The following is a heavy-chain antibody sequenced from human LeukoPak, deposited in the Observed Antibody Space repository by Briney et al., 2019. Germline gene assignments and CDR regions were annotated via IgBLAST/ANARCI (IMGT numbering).Heavy chain of an antibody. Sequence: SETLSLTCTVSGGPISSYYWSWIRQPPGKGLEWIGYIYYSGSTNYNPSLKSPVTISVDTSTNHFSLKLSSVTAADTAVYYCARHPPGGSGWRPSALYYFDYWGQGTLVTVSS. D-gene: IGHD6-19*01. V-gene: IGHV4-59*08. J-gene: IGHJ4*02. CDR2: IYYSGST. CDR3: ARHPPGGSGWRPSALYYFDY. CDR1: GGPISSYY.